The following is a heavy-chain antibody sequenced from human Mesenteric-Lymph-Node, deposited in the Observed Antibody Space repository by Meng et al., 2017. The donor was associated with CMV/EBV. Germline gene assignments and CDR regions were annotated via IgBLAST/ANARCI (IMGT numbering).Heavy chain of an antibody. CDR1: GFTFNKND. CDR2: IWYDGSNE. D-gene: IGHD6-13*01. Sequence: WAASGFTFNKNDMPWVRQASGKGLEWVAKIWYDGSNEFYADSVKGRFTISRDNSRNTLYLQMNSLRADDTAVYFCARWIAEAASYDYWGQGTLVTVSS. V-gene: IGHV3-33*01. J-gene: IGHJ4*02. CDR3: ARWIAEAASYDY.